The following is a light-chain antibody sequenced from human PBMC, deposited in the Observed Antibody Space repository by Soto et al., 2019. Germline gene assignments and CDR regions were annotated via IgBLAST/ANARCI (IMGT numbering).Light chain of an antibody. V-gene: IGLV2-14*03. CDR3: SSVATTSPLV. J-gene: IGLJ3*02. Sequence: QSVLTQPASVSGSPGQSITISCTGSTSDVGAYNYVAWYQHHPGKATKLLIYDVSFRPPGVSNRFSGSKSGNTASLTISGLQAEDEADYYCSSVATTSPLVFGGGTKLTVL. CDR2: DVS. CDR1: TSDVGAYNY.